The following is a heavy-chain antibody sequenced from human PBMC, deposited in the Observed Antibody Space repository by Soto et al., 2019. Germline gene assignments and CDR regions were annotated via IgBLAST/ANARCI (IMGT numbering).Heavy chain of an antibody. CDR2: IIPIFGTA. CDR1: GGTFSSYA. Sequence: SVKVSCKASGGTFSSYAISWVRQAPGQGLEWMGGIIPIFGTANYAQKFQGRVTITADESTSTAYMELSSLRSGDTAVYYCARARGGSSGYRNWFDPWGQGALVTVSS. V-gene: IGHV1-69*13. CDR3: ARARGGSSGYRNWFDP. D-gene: IGHD3-22*01. J-gene: IGHJ5*02.